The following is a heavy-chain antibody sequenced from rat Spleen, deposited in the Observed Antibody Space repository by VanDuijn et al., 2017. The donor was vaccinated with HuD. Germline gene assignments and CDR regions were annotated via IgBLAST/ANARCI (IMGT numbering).Heavy chain of an antibody. CDR1: GFTFNNYW. J-gene: IGHJ3*01. CDR2: ITNASGRT. D-gene: IGHD4-5*01. Sequence: EVQLVESGGGLVQPGGSLKLSCVASGFTFNNYWMTWIRQAPGKGLEWVASITNASGRTYYPDSVKGRFTIARDNAENTVYLQMNSLRSEDTATYYCAREEFGVTFAYWGQGTLVTVSS. V-gene: IGHV5-31*01. CDR3: AREEFGVTFAY.